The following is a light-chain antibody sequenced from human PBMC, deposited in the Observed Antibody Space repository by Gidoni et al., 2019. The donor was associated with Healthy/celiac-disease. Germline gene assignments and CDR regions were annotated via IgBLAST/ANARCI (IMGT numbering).Light chain of an antibody. Sequence: ENVFTPSPGTLSLSPGERATLSCRASQSVSSSYLAWYQQKPGQAPRLLIYGASSRATGIPDRFSGSGSGTDFTLTISRLEPEDFAVYYCQQYGSSPRTFGQXTKVEIK. CDR1: QSVSSSY. CDR3: QQYGSSPRT. CDR2: GAS. V-gene: IGKV3-20*01. J-gene: IGKJ1*01.